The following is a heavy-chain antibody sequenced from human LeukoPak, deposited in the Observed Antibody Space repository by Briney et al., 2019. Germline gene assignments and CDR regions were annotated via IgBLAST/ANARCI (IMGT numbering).Heavy chain of an antibody. CDR1: GYTFTSYG. V-gene: IGHV1-18*01. Sequence: ASVKVSCKASGYTFTSYGISWVRRAPGRGLEWMGWISAYNGNTNYAQKLQGRVTMTTDTSTSTAYMELRSLRSDDTAVYYCARLRNGGNAANWFDPWGQGTLVTVSS. CDR2: ISAYNGNT. CDR3: ARLRNGGNAANWFDP. J-gene: IGHJ5*02. D-gene: IGHD1-1*01.